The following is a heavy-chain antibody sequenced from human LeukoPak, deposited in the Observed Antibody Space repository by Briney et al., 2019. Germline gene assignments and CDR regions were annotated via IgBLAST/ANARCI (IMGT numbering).Heavy chain of an antibody. CDR1: GGSISSGGYY. J-gene: IGHJ5*02. Sequence: PSETLSLTCTVSGGSISSGGYYWSWIRQRPGKGLEWIGYIYYSGSTYYNPSLKSRVTISVDTSKNQFSLKLSSVTAADTAVYYCARADIVVVPAAIGGSKYNWFDPWGQGTLVTVSS. V-gene: IGHV4-31*03. CDR2: IYYSGST. D-gene: IGHD2-2*01. CDR3: ARADIVVVPAAIGGSKYNWFDP.